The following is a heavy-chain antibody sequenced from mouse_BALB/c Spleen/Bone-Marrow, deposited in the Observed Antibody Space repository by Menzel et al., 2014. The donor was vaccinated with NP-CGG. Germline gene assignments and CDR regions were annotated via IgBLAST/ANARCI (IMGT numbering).Heavy chain of an antibody. V-gene: IGHV1S22*01. D-gene: IGHD2-3*01. CDR3: TRGYYPYYYAMDY. CDR2: IYPGSGST. Sequence: LQQSGPELVGPGASVKLSCKASGYTFTSYWMHWVKQRHGQGLEWIGNIYPGSGSTNYDEKFKSKGTLTVDTSSSTAYMHLSSLTSEDSAVYYCTRGYYPYYYAMDYWGQGTSVTVSS. CDR1: GYTFTSYW. J-gene: IGHJ4*01.